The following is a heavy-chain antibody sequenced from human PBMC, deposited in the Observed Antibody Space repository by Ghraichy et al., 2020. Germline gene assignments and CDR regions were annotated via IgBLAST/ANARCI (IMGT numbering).Heavy chain of an antibody. V-gene: IGHV3-66*01. J-gene: IGHJ4*02. CDR2: IYSGGST. CDR1: GFTVSSNY. D-gene: IGHD5-18*01. CDR3: ARGWIQLNY. Sequence: LSLTCAASGFTVSSNYMSWVRQAPGKGLEWVSVIYSGGSTYYADSVKGRFTISRDNSKNTLYLQMNSLRAEDTAVYYCARGWIQLNYWGQGTLVTVSS.